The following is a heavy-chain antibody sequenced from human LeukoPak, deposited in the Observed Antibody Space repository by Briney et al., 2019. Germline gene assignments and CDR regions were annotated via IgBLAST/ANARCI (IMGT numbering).Heavy chain of an antibody. V-gene: IGHV3-23*01. Sequence: GGSLRLSCAASGFTFSSYAMSWVRQAPGKGLQWVSAIGASGINTYYADSVKGRFTISRDNSKNALYLQMNSLRAEDTAVYYCAKDISSGYYDDWGQGTPVTVSS. D-gene: IGHD3-22*01. CDR1: GFTFSSYA. J-gene: IGHJ4*02. CDR2: IGASGINT. CDR3: AKDISSGYYDD.